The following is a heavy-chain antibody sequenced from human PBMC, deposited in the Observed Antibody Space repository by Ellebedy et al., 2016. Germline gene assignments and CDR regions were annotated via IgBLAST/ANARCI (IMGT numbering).Heavy chain of an antibody. J-gene: IGHJ4*02. D-gene: IGHD4-11*01. CDR2: IYGNDDK. CDR3: AHKSTVHSVDY. V-gene: IGHV2-5*01. CDR1: GFTVSSSY. Sequence: SLKISCAASGFTVSSSYVSWVRQAPGKALEWLAFIYGNDDKRYSPSLKSRLTITKDTSKNQVVLTITNMDPVDTGTYYCAHKSTVHSVDYWGQGTLVTVSS.